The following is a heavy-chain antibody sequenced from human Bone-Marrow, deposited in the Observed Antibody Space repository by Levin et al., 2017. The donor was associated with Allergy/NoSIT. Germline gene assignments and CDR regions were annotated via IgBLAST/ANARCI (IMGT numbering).Heavy chain of an antibody. Sequence: LSLTCAASGFTFSDYYMSWIRQAPGKGLEWVSYISSSSSYTNYADSVKGRFTISRDNAKNSLYLQMNSLRAEDTAVYYHFYQQLCDYWGQGTLVTVSS. CDR1: GFTFSDYY. CDR3: FYQQLCDY. J-gene: IGHJ4*02. V-gene: IGHV3-11*03. D-gene: IGHD6-13*01. CDR2: ISSSSSYT.